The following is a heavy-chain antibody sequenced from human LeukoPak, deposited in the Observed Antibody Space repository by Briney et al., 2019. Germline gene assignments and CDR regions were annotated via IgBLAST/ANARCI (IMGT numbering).Heavy chain of an antibody. CDR3: ARAAYGGFVDY. D-gene: IGHD3-16*01. CDR2: ISSSSSYI. Sequence: GGSLRLSCAASGFTFTSYSMNWVRQAPGKGLEWVSSISSSSSYIYYADSVKGRFTISRDNSKNTLYLQMNSLRAEDTAVYYCARAAYGGFVDYWGQGTLVTVSS. V-gene: IGHV3-21*04. J-gene: IGHJ4*02. CDR1: GFTFTSYS.